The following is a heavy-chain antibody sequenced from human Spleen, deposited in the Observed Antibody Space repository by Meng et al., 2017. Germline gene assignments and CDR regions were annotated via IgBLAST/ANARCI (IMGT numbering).Heavy chain of an antibody. D-gene: IGHD2-2*02. CDR2: IRSKAYGGTT. CDR1: GFTFGDYA. J-gene: IGHJ4*01. CDR3: TRFGRYCSSTSCYIDY. V-gene: IGHV3-49*04. Sequence: SRKISGTASGFTFGDYAMSWVRQAPGKGLEWVGFIRSKAYGGTTEYAASVKGRFTISRDDSKSIAYLQMNSLKTEDTAVYYCTRFGRYCSSTSCYIDYWGHGTLVTVSS.